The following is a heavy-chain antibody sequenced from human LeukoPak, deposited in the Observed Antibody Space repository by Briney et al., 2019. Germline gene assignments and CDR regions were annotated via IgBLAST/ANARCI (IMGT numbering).Heavy chain of an antibody. Sequence: SETLSLTCTVSGGSISSYYWSWIRQPPGKGLEWIGYIYYSGSTNYNPSLKSRVTISVDTSKNQFSLKLSSVTAADTAVYYCARDGGRYHYFDYWGQGTLVTVSS. D-gene: IGHD1-26*01. V-gene: IGHV4-59*01. CDR2: IYYSGST. J-gene: IGHJ4*02. CDR3: ARDGGRYHYFDY. CDR1: GGSISSYY.